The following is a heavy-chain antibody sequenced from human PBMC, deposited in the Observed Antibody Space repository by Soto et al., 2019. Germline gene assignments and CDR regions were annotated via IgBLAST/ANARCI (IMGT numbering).Heavy chain of an antibody. CDR3: TKRRSARPGFDAFDL. J-gene: IGHJ3*01. CDR1: GFPFKAYS. Sequence: GGSLRLSCAASGFPFKAYSLHWVRQLPGKGLEWVAGISGDSGSSGYADSVRGRFTVSRDNAKNSLFLQMSSLSPEDTALYYCTKRRSARPGFDAFDLWGQGTMVTVSS. CDR2: ISGDSGSS. V-gene: IGHV3-9*01.